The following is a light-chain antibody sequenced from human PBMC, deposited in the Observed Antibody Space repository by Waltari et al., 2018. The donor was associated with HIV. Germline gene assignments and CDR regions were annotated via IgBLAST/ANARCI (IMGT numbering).Light chain of an antibody. CDR3: CSYAGIFTLV. CDR1: SSDVGGYNY. J-gene: IGLJ2*01. Sequence: VTISCTGTSSDVGGYNYVSWYQQHPGGAPKLMIYDVSKRPSGVPDRFSGSKSGNTASLTISGLQAEDEADYYCCSYAGIFTLVFGGGTKLTVL. CDR2: DVS. V-gene: IGLV2-11*03.